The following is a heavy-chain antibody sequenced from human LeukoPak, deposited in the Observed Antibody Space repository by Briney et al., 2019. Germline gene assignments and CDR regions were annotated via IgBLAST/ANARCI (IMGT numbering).Heavy chain of an antibody. J-gene: IGHJ4*02. D-gene: IGHD3-10*01. Sequence: ASVKVSCKASGYTFNTYGITWVRQAPGQGLEWMGWISGYNGKTKYAQKLQDRVTMTTDTSTTTAYMELRSLTSDDTAVYYCARDYYGSGSGYFDYWGQGTLVTVSS. CDR3: ARDYYGSGSGYFDY. V-gene: IGHV1-18*01. CDR1: GYTFNTYG. CDR2: ISGYNGKT.